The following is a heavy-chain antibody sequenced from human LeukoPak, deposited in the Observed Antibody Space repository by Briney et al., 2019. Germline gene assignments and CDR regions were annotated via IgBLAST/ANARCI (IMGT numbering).Heavy chain of an antibody. Sequence: PGGSLRLSCAASGFIFSSCSMHWVRQAPGKGLEYVSVISPDGGNTYYTNSVKGRFTISRDNSKNTLYLQMGSLREEDTAVYYCAREQPAGSTDCWGQGTLVTVSS. J-gene: IGHJ4*02. D-gene: IGHD2-2*01. V-gene: IGHV3-64*01. CDR2: ISPDGGNT. CDR3: AREQPAGSTDC. CDR1: GFIFSSCS.